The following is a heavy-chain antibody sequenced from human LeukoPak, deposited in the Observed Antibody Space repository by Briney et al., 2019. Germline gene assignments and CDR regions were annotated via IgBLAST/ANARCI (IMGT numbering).Heavy chain of an antibody. V-gene: IGHV3-23*01. CDR1: GFTFGSHA. CDR3: GKTTVGYSSGQKPAWPVDY. D-gene: IGHD5-18*01. J-gene: IGHJ4*02. CDR2: IFGSGGSP. Sequence: GGSLRLSCEASGFTFGSHAMYWVRQAPGKGLEGAAGIFGSGGSPHYADTVKGRFTISRDNSRNTVYLQINSLRAEDTAVYYCGKTTVGYSSGQKPAWPVDYWGQGTLVTVSS.